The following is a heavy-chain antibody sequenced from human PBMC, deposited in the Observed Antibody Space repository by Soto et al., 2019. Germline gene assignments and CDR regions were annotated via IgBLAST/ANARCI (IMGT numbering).Heavy chain of an antibody. V-gene: IGHV3-11*01. CDR1: GFTFSDYY. Sequence: GGSLRLSCAASGFTFSDYYMSWIRQAPGKGLEWVSYISSSGSTIYYADSVKGRFTISRDNAKNSLYLQMNSLRAEDTAVYYCARETTQDIVVVPAAIMDVWGKGTTVTVSS. CDR3: ARETTQDIVVVPAAIMDV. CDR2: ISSSGSTI. D-gene: IGHD2-2*02. J-gene: IGHJ6*04.